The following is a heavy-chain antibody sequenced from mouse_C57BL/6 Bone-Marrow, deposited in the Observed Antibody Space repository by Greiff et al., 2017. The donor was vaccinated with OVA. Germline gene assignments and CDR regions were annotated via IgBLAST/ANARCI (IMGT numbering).Heavy chain of an antibody. CDR2: IRSKSNNYAT. Sequence: EVQLVESGGGLVPPKGSLKLSCAASGFSFNTYAMNWVRQAPGKGLEWVARIRSKSNNYATYYADSVKDRFTISRDDSESMLYLQMNNLKTEDTAMYYCVREGYDGYYGFDYWGQGTTLTVSS. D-gene: IGHD2-3*01. CDR3: VREGYDGYYGFDY. CDR1: GFSFNTYA. V-gene: IGHV10-1*01. J-gene: IGHJ2*01.